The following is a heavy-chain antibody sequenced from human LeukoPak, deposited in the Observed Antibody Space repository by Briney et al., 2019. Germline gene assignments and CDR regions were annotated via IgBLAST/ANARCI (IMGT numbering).Heavy chain of an antibody. CDR3: TRGYFDSSGHNSYAP. D-gene: IGHD3-22*01. J-gene: IGHJ5*02. V-gene: IGHV4-59*12. CDR2: IYYSGST. CDR1: GDSISSYY. Sequence: SETLSLTCTVSGDSISSYYWSWIRQPPGKGLEWIGYIYYSGSTNYNPSLKSRVTISVDTSKNQFSLKLSSVTAADTAVYCTRGYFDSSGHNSYAPWGQGTLVTVSS.